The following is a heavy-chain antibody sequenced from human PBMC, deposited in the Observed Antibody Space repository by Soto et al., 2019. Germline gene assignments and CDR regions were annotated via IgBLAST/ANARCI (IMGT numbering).Heavy chain of an antibody. CDR3: ARHVYESVAGNPYYFDY. CDR1: GGSISSYY. J-gene: IGHJ4*02. D-gene: IGHD6-19*01. V-gene: IGHV4-59*08. CDR2: IYYSGST. Sequence: SETLSLTCTVSGGSISSYYWSWIRQPPGKGLEWIGYIYYSGSTNYNPSLKSRVTISVDTSKNQFSLKLSSVTAADTAVYYCARHVYESVAGNPYYFDYWGQGTLVTVSS.